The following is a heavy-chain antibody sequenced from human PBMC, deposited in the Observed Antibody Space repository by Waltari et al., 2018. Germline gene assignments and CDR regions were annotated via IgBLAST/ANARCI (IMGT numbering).Heavy chain of an antibody. Sequence: EVQLVESGGGLVKPGGSLRLSCAAYGFHFSSTIMNWVRQAPGKGLEWVSSISSSSSYIYYADSVKGRFTISRDNAKNSLYLQMNSLRAEDTAVYYCATCSDAFDIWGQGTMVTVSS. V-gene: IGHV3-21*01. CDR3: ATCSDAFDI. J-gene: IGHJ3*02. CDR1: GFHFSSTI. D-gene: IGHD2-21*01. CDR2: ISSSSSYI.